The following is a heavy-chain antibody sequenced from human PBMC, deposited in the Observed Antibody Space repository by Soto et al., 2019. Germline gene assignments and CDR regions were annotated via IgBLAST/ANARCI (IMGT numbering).Heavy chain of an antibody. CDR2: VSYYGSNK. V-gene: IGHV3-30*03. J-gene: IGHJ4*02. CDR3: ATVGYSGSYFDY. CDR1: GFTFSSYG. Sequence: QVQLVESGGGVVQPGRSLRLSCAASGFTFSSYGMHWVRQAPGKGLEWVAVVSYYGSNKYYADSVKGRFTISRDNSKNTLYLQMNSLRAEDTAVYYCATVGYSGSYFDYWGQGTLVTVSS. D-gene: IGHD1-26*01.